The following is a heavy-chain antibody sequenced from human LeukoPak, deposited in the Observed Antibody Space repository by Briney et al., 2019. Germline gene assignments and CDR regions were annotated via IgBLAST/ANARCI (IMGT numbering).Heavy chain of an antibody. Sequence: PGGSLRLPCAASGLTVGSKYMGWVRQAPGKGLEWVSVIYRGGDTYYADSVRGRFTVSRDISQNTLYLQMNRLRVEDTAVYYCATRPDGNDFPYFDFWGQGTLVLVSS. CDR2: IYRGGDT. CDR1: GLTVGSKY. CDR3: ATRPDGNDFPYFDF. V-gene: IGHV3-66*01. J-gene: IGHJ4*02. D-gene: IGHD5-12*01.